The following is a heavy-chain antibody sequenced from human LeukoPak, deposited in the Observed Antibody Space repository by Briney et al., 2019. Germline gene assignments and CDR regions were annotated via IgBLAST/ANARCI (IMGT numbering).Heavy chain of an antibody. Sequence: ASVKVSCKASGYTFTSYGISWVRQAPGQGLEWMGWISAYNGNTNYAQKLQGRVTMTTDTPTSTAYMELRSLRSDDTAVYYCARVGATVVTPMTFDYWGQGTLVTVSS. CDR1: GYTFTSYG. V-gene: IGHV1-18*01. CDR2: ISAYNGNT. CDR3: ARVGATVVTPMTFDY. J-gene: IGHJ4*02. D-gene: IGHD4-23*01.